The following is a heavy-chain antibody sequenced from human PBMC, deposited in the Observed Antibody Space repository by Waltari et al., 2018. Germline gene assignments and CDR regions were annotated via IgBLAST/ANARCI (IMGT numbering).Heavy chain of an antibody. J-gene: IGHJ4*02. Sequence: QVQLVESGGGVVQPGRSLRLSCAASGFTFSSYAMHWVRQAPGKGLEWVAVISYDGSNKYYADSVKGRFTISRDNSKNTLYLQMNSLRAEDTAVYYCARDKGERWLQLGDFDYWGQGTLVTVSS. CDR3: ARDKGERWLQLGDFDY. V-gene: IGHV3-30-3*01. CDR1: GFTFSSYA. D-gene: IGHD5-12*01. CDR2: ISYDGSNK.